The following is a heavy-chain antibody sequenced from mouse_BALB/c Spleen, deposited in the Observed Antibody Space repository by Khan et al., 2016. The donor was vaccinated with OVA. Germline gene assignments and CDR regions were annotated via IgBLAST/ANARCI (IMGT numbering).Heavy chain of an antibody. V-gene: IGHV2-6-1*01. J-gene: IGHJ4*01. Sequence: QVQLKESGPGLVEPSQSLSITCTISGFSLTNDGIHWVRQPPGKGLEWLVVIWSDGSTTYNSALKSRLTISKDKSKSKAVLKMKSLQTDDTAMCFCARQPYYHYNIMDYWGQGTSVTVSS. D-gene: IGHD2-10*01. CDR1: GFSLTNDG. CDR2: IWSDGST. CDR3: ARQPYYHYNIMDY.